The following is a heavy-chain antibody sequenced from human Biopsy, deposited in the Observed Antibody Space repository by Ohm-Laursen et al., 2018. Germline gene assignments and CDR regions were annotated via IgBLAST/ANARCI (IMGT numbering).Heavy chain of an antibody. Sequence: ASVKVSCKASGYTFTGQYLHWVRQVPGQGLEWMGWINPHSGTTKFAQDFQGRVTMTRDTSITTAYMELRRLRSDDTAVYYCAKGQDLRGGAEYFQHWGQGAQVTVSS. CDR1: GYTFTGQY. CDR2: INPHSGTT. D-gene: IGHD2-15*01. V-gene: IGHV1-2*02. CDR3: AKGQDLRGGAEYFQH. J-gene: IGHJ1*01.